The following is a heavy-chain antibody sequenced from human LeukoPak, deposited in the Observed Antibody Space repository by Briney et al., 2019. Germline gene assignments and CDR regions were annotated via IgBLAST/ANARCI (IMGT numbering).Heavy chain of an antibody. V-gene: IGHV3-21*01. D-gene: IGHD6-19*01. CDR2: ISSSSSYL. CDR1: GFTFSSYS. CDR3: ARDLEGQWLVEGGYFDY. Sequence: GGSLRLSCAASGFTFSSYSMNWVRQAPGKGLEWVSSISSSSSYLYYADSVKGRFTISRDNAKNSLYLQMNSLRAEDTAVYYCARDLEGQWLVEGGYFDYWGQGTLVTVSS. J-gene: IGHJ4*02.